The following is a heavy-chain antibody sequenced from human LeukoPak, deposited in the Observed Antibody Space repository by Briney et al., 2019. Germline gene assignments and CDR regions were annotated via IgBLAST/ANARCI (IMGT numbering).Heavy chain of an antibody. CDR2: INHSGST. D-gene: IGHD1-20*01. Sequence: PSETLSLTCAVYGGSFSVYYWSWIRQPPGKGLEWIGEINHSGSTNYNPSLKSRVTISVDTSKNQFSLKLSSVTAADTAVYYCASRRGRYNWNYYYGMDVWGQGTTVTVSS. V-gene: IGHV4-34*01. J-gene: IGHJ6*02. CDR1: GGSFSVYY. CDR3: ASRRGRYNWNYYYGMDV.